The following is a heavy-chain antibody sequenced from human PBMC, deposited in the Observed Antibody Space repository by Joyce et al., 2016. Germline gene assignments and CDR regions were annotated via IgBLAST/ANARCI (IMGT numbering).Heavy chain of an antibody. CDR1: GFTLSSYG. J-gene: IGHJ4*02. Sequence: QVQLVESGGGVVQPGRSLRLSCAASGFTLSSYGMHWVRQAQGKGRDGVAVMSFDGRKKYYADSVKGRFTISRDNSKDTLYLQMNSLRAEDTAVYYCAKVGYNSGLDHWGQGALVTVSS. D-gene: IGHD6-25*01. V-gene: IGHV3-30*18. CDR3: AKVGYNSGLDH. CDR2: MSFDGRKK.